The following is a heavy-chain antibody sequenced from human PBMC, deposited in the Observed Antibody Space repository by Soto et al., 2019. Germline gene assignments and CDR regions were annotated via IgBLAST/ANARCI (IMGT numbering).Heavy chain of an antibody. CDR3: ARGEQWLGDAFDI. J-gene: IGHJ3*02. D-gene: IGHD6-19*01. V-gene: IGHV4-59*01. CDR1: GGSISSYY. Sequence: QVQLQESGPGLVKPSETLSLTCTVSGGSISSYYWSWIRQRPGKGLEWIGYIYYSGSTNYNPSLKSRVTLSVDTSTNQCYLKLSSVTAADTAVYYGARGEQWLGDAFDIWGQGTMVTVSS. CDR2: IYYSGST.